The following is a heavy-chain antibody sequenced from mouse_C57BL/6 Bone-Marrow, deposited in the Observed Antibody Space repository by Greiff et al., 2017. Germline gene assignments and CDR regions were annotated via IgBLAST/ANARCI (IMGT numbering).Heavy chain of an antibody. V-gene: IGHV3-6*01. CDR3: ASGGIDYYGSSFYFDY. CDR2: ISYDGSN. J-gene: IGHJ2*01. D-gene: IGHD1-1*01. CDR1: GYSITSGYY. Sequence: EVQLQESGPGLVKPSQSLSLTCSVTGYSITSGYYWNWIRQFPGNKLEWMGYISYDGSNNYNPSLKNRISITRDTSKNQFFLKLNSVTTEDTATYYCASGGIDYYGSSFYFDYWGQGTTLTVSS.